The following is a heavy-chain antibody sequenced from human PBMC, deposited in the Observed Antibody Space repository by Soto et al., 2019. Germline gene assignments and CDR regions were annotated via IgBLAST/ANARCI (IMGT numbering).Heavy chain of an antibody. D-gene: IGHD1-1*01. CDR1: AFTLSKFV. CDR2: TSNHGSNT. CDR3: ARGNMDV. Sequence: QVQLVESGGGVVQPGRSLRLSCAASAFTLSKFVMHWVRKAPGKGLEWVAVTSNHGSNTYYADSVKGRFTISRDNSKNTLYLQMNSLRTEDTAVYYCARGNMDVWGQGTTVTVSS. V-gene: IGHV3-30-3*01. J-gene: IGHJ6*02.